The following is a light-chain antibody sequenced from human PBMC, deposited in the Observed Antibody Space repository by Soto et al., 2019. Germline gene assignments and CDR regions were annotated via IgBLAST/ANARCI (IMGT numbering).Light chain of an antibody. V-gene: IGKV3-20*01. J-gene: IGKJ5*01. CDR2: GAS. Sequence: IVLTQSRSTLPFSEEERATLSCRAIQSVSSSYLAWYQQKPGQAPRLLIYGASSRATGIPDRFSGSGSGTAVTLTISRLQHADFAVFYCHQRRCSPPVTCAQGTRLEIK. CDR3: HQRRCSPPVT. CDR1: QSVSSSY.